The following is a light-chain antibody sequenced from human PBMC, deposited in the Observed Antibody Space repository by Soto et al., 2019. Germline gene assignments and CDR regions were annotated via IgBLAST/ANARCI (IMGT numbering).Light chain of an antibody. V-gene: IGKV3-20*01. CDR1: QSVSSTY. J-gene: IGKJ1*01. Sequence: EIVLTQSPGTLSLSPGERATLSCRASQSVSSTYLAWYQQKPGQAPRLLIYGASSRATGIPDRSSGSGSGTDFTLTISRLEPEDFAVYYCQQYGRATWTFGQGTKVDIK. CDR3: QQYGRATWT. CDR2: GAS.